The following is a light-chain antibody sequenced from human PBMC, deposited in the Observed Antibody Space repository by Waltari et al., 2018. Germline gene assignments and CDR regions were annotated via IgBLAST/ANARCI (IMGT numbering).Light chain of an antibody. CDR3: GAWDDSLNGYV. V-gene: IGLV1-44*01. CDR2: TSN. CDR1: NSNIGSNI. J-gene: IGLJ1*01. Sequence: QSVLTQPPSASGTPGQRVTISCSGSNSNIGSNIVNWYQQVPGTAPKVVIHTSNQRASGVPDRFSGSRAGTSASLAISGLRSEDEADYFCGAWDDSLNGYVFGTGTKVTVL.